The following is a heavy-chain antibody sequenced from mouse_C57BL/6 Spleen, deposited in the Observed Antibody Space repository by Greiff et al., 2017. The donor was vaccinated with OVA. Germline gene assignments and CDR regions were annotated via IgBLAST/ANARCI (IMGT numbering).Heavy chain of an antibody. Sequence: VQRVESGAELVRPGTSVKMSCKASGYTFTNYWIGWAKQRPGHGLEWIGDIYPGGGYTNYNEKFKGKATLTADKSSSTAYMQFSSLTSEDSAIYYCARLTTSRYFDVWGTGTTVTVSS. CDR3: ARLTTSRYFDV. J-gene: IGHJ1*03. V-gene: IGHV1-63*01. CDR1: GYTFTNYW. CDR2: IYPGGGYT. D-gene: IGHD2-1*01.